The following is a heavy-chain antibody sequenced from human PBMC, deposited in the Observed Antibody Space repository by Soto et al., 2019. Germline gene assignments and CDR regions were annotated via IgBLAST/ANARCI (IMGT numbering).Heavy chain of an antibody. V-gene: IGHV2-5*02. CDR1: GFSLSTSGVG. CDR2: IYWDDDK. D-gene: IGHD2-15*01. J-gene: IGHJ5*02. CDR3: ALRRGYCSGGSCYSIWFDH. Sequence: QITLKESGPTLVKPTQTLTLTCTLSGFSLSTSGVGVGWIRQPPGKALEWLTLIYWDDDKRYSPSLKSRLTITKDTSKNQVVLTMTNMDPVDTATYYCALRRGYCSGGSCYSIWFDHWGQGTLVTVSS.